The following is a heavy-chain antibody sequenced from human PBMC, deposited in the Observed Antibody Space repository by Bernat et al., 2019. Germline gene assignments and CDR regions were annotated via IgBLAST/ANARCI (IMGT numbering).Heavy chain of an antibody. CDR2: IDWDDDK. Sequence: QVTLRESGPALVKPTQTLTLTCTFSGFSLSTSGMCVSWIRQPPGKALEWLARIDWDDDKYYSTSLKTRLTISKDTSKNQVVLTMTNMDPVDTGTYYCARVLCPLGVIDYWGQGTLVTVSS. V-gene: IGHV2-70*15. CDR3: ARVLCPLGVIDY. CDR1: GFSLSTSGMC. J-gene: IGHJ4*02. D-gene: IGHD3-16*01.